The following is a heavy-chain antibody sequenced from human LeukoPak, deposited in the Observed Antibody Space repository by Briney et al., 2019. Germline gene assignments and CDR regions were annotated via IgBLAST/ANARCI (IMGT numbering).Heavy chain of an antibody. J-gene: IGHJ3*02. CDR1: GGSFSGYY. V-gene: IGHV4-34*01. CDR3: ASTVYYDFWSGYKGAFDI. D-gene: IGHD3-3*01. Sequence: SETLSLTWAAYGGSFSGYYWSWIRQPPGKGLEWIGEINHSGSTNYNPSLKSRVTISVDTSKNQFSLKLSSVTAADTAVYYCASTVYYDFWSGYKGAFDIWGQGTMVTVSS. CDR2: INHSGST.